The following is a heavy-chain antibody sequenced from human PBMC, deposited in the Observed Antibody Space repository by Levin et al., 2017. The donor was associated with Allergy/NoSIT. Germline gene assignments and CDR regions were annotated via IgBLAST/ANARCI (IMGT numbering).Heavy chain of an antibody. J-gene: IGHJ6*02. CDR3: ARARYYGSGSFFGMDV. CDR2: IYYSGTT. D-gene: IGHD3-10*01. CDR1: NGSVSSGSYY. Sequence: ETLSLTCSVSNGSVSSGSYYWSWIRQPPGKGLEWIGYIYYSGTTNYNPSLKSRVAILVDTSKNQFSLKLSSVTAADTAVYYCARARYYGSGSFFGMDVWGQGTTVTVSS. V-gene: IGHV4-61*01.